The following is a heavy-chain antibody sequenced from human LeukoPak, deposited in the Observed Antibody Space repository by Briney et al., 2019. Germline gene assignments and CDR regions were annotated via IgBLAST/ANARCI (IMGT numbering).Heavy chain of an antibody. J-gene: IGHJ6*02. V-gene: IGHV5-51*01. Sequence: GESLKISCKGSGYSFTSYWIGWVRQMPGKSLEWMGIIYPCDSDTRYSPSFQGQVNISADKSINTAHLQWSSLKASETAMYYCARGAAGTIPDYYYFGMDIWGQGNTVTVSS. D-gene: IGHD1-7*01. CDR1: GYSFTSYW. CDR3: ARGAAGTIPDYYYFGMDI. CDR2: IYPCDSDT.